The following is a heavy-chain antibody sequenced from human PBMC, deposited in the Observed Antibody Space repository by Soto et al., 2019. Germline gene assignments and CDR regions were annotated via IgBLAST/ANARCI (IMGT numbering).Heavy chain of an antibody. D-gene: IGHD5-12*01. CDR3: ARMVAEVATTYGMDV. Sequence: ASVKVSCKASGYTFTSYYMHWVRQAPGQGLEWMGIVNPSGGSTSYAQKFQGRVTMTRDTSTSTVYMELSSLRSEDTAVYYCARMVAEVATTYGMDVWGQGTTVTVSS. J-gene: IGHJ6*02. CDR2: VNPSGGST. V-gene: IGHV1-46*01. CDR1: GYTFTSYY.